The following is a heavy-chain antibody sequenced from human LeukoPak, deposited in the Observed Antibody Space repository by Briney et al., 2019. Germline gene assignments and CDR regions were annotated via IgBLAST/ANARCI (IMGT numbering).Heavy chain of an antibody. D-gene: IGHD2-2*02. CDR2: IKQDGTEK. CDR3: AREYCATTSCYIIEKTVDFDY. V-gene: IGHV3-7*04. J-gene: IGHJ4*02. CDR1: GFTFSNYW. Sequence: PGGSLRLSCAASGFTFSNYWMSWVRQAPVKGLEWVANIKQDGTEKYYVDSVKGRFTISRDNAKSSLYLQIDSLRAEDTAVYYCAREYCATTSCYIIEKTVDFDYWGRGTLVTVSS.